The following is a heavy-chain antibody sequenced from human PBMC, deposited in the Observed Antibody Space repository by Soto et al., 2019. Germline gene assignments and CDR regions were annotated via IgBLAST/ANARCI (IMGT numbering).Heavy chain of an antibody. CDR3: AIFWGTLSSYYYMYA. CDR2: INHSGST. Sequence: PSATLSLTCAVYGGAFVGYYWSWSLQPPGKGLEWIGEINHSGSTNYNPSLKSRVTISVDTSKNQFSLKLSSVTAADTAVYYCAIFWGTLSSYYYMYACGKENTVTVSS. V-gene: IGHV4-34*01. D-gene: IGHD3-16*01. J-gene: IGHJ6*03. CDR1: GGAFVGYY.